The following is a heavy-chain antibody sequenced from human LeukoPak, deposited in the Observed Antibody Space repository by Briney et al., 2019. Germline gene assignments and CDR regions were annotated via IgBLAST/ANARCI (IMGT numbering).Heavy chain of an antibody. V-gene: IGHV4-39*07. J-gene: IGHJ6*03. CDR1: GGSISSSSYY. D-gene: IGHD2-2*01. Sequence: SETLSLTCTVSGGSISSSSYYWGWIRQPPGKGLEWIGSMYYSGSTYYNPSLKSRVTISVDTSKNQFSLKLSSVTAADTAVYYCARGYCSSTSCLTYYYYYMDVWGKGTTVTVSS. CDR3: ARGYCSSTSCLTYYYYYMDV. CDR2: MYYSGST.